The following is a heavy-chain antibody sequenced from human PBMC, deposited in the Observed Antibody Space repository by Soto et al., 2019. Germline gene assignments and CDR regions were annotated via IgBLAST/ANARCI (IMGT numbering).Heavy chain of an antibody. V-gene: IGHV1-69*06. CDR3: ARGGFSSSWRFDH. J-gene: IGHJ4*02. D-gene: IGHD6-6*01. CDR1: GGTLGTYD. CDR2: IMAFIGST. Sequence: QVQLVQSGAEVKKPGSSMKVSCKTSGGTLGTYDINWVRQAPGQGLEWMGGIMAFIGSTKYAQKFQGRVTITADTSIDTVYMELNSLTSEDTAVYSCARGGFSSSWRFDHWGQGTLVTVSS.